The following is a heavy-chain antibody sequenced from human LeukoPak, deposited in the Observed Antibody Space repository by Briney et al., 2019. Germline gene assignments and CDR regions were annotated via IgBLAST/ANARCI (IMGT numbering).Heavy chain of an antibody. CDR3: VGKMKTGSSSGDYDY. J-gene: IGHJ4*02. D-gene: IGHD1-1*01. V-gene: IGHV3-21*06. CDR1: GFIFSGHT. CDR2: ISTSSTYI. Sequence: PGGSLRLSCAASGFIFSGHTMNWVRQAPGRGLEWVSSISTSSTYIYYAGSVEGRFTISRHNPKNSLFLQMNSLRAEDTAIYYCVGKMKTGSSSGDYDYWGQGTLVTVSS.